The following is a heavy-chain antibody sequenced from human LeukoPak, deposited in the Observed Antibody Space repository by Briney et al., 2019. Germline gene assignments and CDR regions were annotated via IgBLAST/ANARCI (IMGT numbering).Heavy chain of an antibody. V-gene: IGHV4-38-2*02. Sequence: TSETLSLTCTVSGYSISSGYYWGWIRQPPGKGLEWIGSIYHSGSTYYNPSLKSRVTISVDTSKNQFSLKLSSVTAADTAVYYCARVSMAFDIWGQGTMVTVSS. CDR2: IYHSGST. CDR1: GYSISSGYY. J-gene: IGHJ3*02. CDR3: ARVSMAFDI.